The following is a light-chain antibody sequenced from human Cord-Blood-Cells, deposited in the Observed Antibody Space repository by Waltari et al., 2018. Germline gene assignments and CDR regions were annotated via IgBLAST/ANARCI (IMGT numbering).Light chain of an antibody. J-gene: IGLJ1*01. CDR2: EGS. V-gene: IGLV2-23*01. CDR3: CSYAGSSTYV. CDR1: SRDVGGYNL. Sequence: QSALTQPASVSGSPGQSITISCTGTSRDVGGYNLVYWYQQHPGKAPKLMIYEGSKRPSGVSNRFSGSKSGNTASLTISGLQAEDEADYYCCSYAGSSTYVFGTGTKVTVL.